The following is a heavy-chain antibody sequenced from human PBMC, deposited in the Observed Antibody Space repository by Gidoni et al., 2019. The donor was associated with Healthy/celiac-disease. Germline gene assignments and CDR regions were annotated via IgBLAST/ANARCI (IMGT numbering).Heavy chain of an antibody. J-gene: IGHJ6*03. CDR1: GGSFSGYY. D-gene: IGHD6-6*01. CDR3: ARVRLWGAARPVYYYYMDV. V-gene: IGHV4-34*01. CDR2: INHSGST. Sequence: QVQLQQWGAGLLKPSETLSLTCAVYGGSFSGYYWSWIRQPPGKGLEWIGEINHSGSTNYHPSLKSRVTISVDTSKNQFSLKLSSVTAADTAVYYCARVRLWGAARPVYYYYMDVWGKGTTVTVSS.